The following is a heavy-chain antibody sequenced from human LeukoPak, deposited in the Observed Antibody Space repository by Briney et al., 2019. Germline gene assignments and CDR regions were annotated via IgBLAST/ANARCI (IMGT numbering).Heavy chain of an antibody. CDR3: ARGPAPFGVLPNYFDY. CDR2: ISAYNGNT. Sequence: ASVKVSCKASGYTFTSYGISWVRQAPGQGLEWMGWISAYNGNTNYAQKLQGRVTMTTDTSTSTAYMELRSLRSDDTAVYYCARGPAPFGVLPNYFDYWGQGTLVTVSS. CDR1: GYTFTSYG. J-gene: IGHJ4*02. V-gene: IGHV1-18*01. D-gene: IGHD3-10*01.